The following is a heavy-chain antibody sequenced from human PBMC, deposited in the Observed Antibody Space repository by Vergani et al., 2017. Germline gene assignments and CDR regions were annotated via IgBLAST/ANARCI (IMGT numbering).Heavy chain of an antibody. CDR1: GYTFTGYY. Sequence: QVQLVQSGAEVKKPGASVKVSCKASGYTFTGYYMHWVRQAPGQGLEWMGWMNPNSGNTGYAQKFQGRVTMTRNTSISTAYMELSSLRFEDTAVYYCARYRYPDFDPWGQGTLVTVSS. CDR3: ARYRYPDFDP. V-gene: IGHV1-8*02. J-gene: IGHJ5*02. CDR2: MNPNSGNT. D-gene: IGHD3-16*02.